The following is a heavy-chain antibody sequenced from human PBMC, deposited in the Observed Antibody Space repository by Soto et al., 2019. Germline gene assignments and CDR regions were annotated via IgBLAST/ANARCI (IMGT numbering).Heavy chain of an antibody. J-gene: IGHJ6*02. CDR1: GYSFTSYW. D-gene: IGHD2-2*02. CDR3: ARGGIVVVPAAIRTYHYYYGMDV. Sequence: GESLKISCKGSGYSFTSYWIGWVRQMPGKGLEWMGIIYPGDSDTRYSPSFQGQVTISADKSISTAYLQWSSLKASDTAMYYCARGGIVVVPAAIRTYHYYYGMDVWGQGTTVTVSS. CDR2: IYPGDSDT. V-gene: IGHV5-51*01.